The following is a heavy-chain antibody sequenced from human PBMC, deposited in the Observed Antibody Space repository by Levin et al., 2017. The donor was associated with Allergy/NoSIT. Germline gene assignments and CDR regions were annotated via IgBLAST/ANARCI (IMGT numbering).Heavy chain of an antibody. CDR1: GFTFSSYG. CDR2: IWYDGSNK. V-gene: IGHV3-33*01. CDR3: ARGHGTVTTGGPFLALGY. Sequence: GGSLRLSCAASGFTFSSYGMHWVRQAPGKGLEWVAVIWYDGSNKYYADSVKGRFTISRDNSKNTLYLQMNSLRAEDTAVYYCARGHGTVTTGGPFLALGYWGQGTLVTVSS. J-gene: IGHJ4*02. D-gene: IGHD4-17*01.